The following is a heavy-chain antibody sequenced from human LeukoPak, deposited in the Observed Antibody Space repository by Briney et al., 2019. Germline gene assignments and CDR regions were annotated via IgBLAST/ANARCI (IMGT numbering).Heavy chain of an antibody. CDR1: GYSFTSYW. J-gene: IGHJ4*02. Sequence: GESLKISCKGSGYSFTSYWIGWVCQMPGRGLEWMGIIYPGDSDTRYSPSFQGQVTISADKSISTAYLQWSSLKASDTAMYYCARRIIAAAGDFDYWGQGTLVTVSS. CDR3: ARRIIAAAGDFDY. D-gene: IGHD6-13*01. CDR2: IYPGDSDT. V-gene: IGHV5-51*01.